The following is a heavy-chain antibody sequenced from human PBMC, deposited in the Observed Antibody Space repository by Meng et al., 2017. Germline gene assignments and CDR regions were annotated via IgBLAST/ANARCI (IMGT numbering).Heavy chain of an antibody. D-gene: IGHD6-25*01. V-gene: IGHV1-2*06. CDR2: INPKSGDT. CDR1: GYNFPDHY. Sequence: QGLLVESGGEVEEAGGTGEVACQPSGYNFPDHYIHWVRRGPGQGLEWMGRINPKSGDTHYAQKFQARVTMTGDTSISTAYMELSGLRSDDTAMYYCARDEDISAAGKLFGDYWGQGTLVTVSS. J-gene: IGHJ4*02. CDR3: ARDEDISAAGKLFGDY.